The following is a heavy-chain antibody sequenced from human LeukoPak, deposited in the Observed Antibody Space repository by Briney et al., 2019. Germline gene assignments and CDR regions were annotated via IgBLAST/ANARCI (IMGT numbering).Heavy chain of an antibody. CDR1: GGTFSSYA. V-gene: IGHV1-69*04. D-gene: IGHD2-8*01. CDR2: IIPIFRIA. CDR3: ASSVMAIGPSAKYYYGMDV. J-gene: IGHJ6*02. Sequence: ASVKVSCKASGGTFSSYAISWVRQAPGQGLEWMGRIIPIFRIANYAQKFQGRVTITADKSTSTAYMELSSLRSEDTAVHYCASSVMAIGPSAKYYYGMDVWGQGTTVTVSS.